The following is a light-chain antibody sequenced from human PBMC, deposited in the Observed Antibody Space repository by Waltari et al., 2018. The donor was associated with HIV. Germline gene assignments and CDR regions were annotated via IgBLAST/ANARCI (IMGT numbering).Light chain of an antibody. CDR3: CSYASSTTLDV. J-gene: IGLJ2*01. CDR2: DVS. V-gene: IGLV2-14*01. Sequence: QSALTQPASVSGSPGQSITISCTGTSSDVGGYNYVSWYQQPPGKAPKLLIYDVSNRPSGISNRFSGSKSGNTASLTISGLQAEDEADYYCCSYASSTTLDVFGGGTKLTVL. CDR1: SSDVGGYNY.